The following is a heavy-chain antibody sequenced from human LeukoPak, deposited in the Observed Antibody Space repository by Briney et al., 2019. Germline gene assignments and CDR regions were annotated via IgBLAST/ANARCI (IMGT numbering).Heavy chain of an antibody. CDR1: GYSISSGYY. CDR3: ARHQQLRAAFDI. D-gene: IGHD2-2*01. Sequence: SETLSLTCTVSGYSISSGYYWGWIRQPPGKGLEWIESSYHSASTYYNPSLKSRVTISVDTSKHQFSLKLSSGTAADTAVYYCARHQQLRAAFDIWGQGTMVTVSS. CDR2: SYHSAST. J-gene: IGHJ3*02. V-gene: IGHV4-38-2*02.